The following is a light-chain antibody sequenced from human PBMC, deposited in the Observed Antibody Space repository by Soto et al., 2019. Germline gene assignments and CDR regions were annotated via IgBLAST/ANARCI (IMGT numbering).Light chain of an antibody. CDR3: ISYTNSNTLYV. Sequence: QSALTQPASVSGSPGQSITISCTGTSSDVGGYNYVSWYQQHPGKAPKLMIYEVSNRPSGVSNRFSGSKSGNTASLTISGLQAEDQADYYCISYTNSNTLYVFGTGTQLTVL. CDR1: SSDVGGYNY. V-gene: IGLV2-14*01. CDR2: EVS. J-gene: IGLJ1*01.